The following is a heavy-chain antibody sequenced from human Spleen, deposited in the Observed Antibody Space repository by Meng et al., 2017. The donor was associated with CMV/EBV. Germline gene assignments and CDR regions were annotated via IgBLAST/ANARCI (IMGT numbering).Heavy chain of an antibody. CDR2: INPSGGST. CDR3: ARGVGY. Sequence: QLCESWAGVKSAGRSVKFSDKASGGTFSSFAISWVRQAPGQGFELMGIINPSGGSTSYAQKFQGIVTMTRDTSTSTVYMELSSLRSEDTAVYYCARGVGYWGQGTLVIVSS. V-gene: IGHV1-46*01. CDR1: GGTFSSFA. J-gene: IGHJ4*02.